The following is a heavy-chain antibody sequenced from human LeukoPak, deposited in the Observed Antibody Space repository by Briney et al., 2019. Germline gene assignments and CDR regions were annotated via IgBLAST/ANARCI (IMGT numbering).Heavy chain of an antibody. J-gene: IGHJ6*03. Sequence: PSETLSLTCAVYGGSFSGYYWSWIRQPPGKGLEWIGEINHSGSTNYNPSLKSRVTISVDTSKNQFSLKLSSVTAADTAVYYCARGPRYSGYVFYYYYYMDVWGKGTTVTVSS. V-gene: IGHV4-34*01. CDR1: GGSFSGYY. CDR2: INHSGST. CDR3: ARGPRYSGYVFYYYYYMDV. D-gene: IGHD5-12*01.